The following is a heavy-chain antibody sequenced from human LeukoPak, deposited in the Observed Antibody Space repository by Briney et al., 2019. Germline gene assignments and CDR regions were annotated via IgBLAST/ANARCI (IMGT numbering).Heavy chain of an antibody. CDR2: IYPGDSDT. CDR1: GYSFTSYW. V-gene: IGHV5-51*01. J-gene: IGHJ4*02. D-gene: IGHD6-13*01. CDR3: ASSKSSSWYPFYFDF. Sequence: GESLKISCKGSGYSFTSYWIGWVRQMPGKGLEWMGIIYPGDSDTRYSPSFQGQVTISADKSFSTAYLQWSSLKASDTAIYYCASSKSSSWYPFYFDFWGQGTLVTVFS.